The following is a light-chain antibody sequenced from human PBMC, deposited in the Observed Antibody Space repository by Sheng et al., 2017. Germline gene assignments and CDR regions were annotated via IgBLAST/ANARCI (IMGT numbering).Light chain of an antibody. CDR3: QQRNSWPIT. Sequence: EIVLTQSPATLSLSPGERATLSCRASQSVSSYLAWYQRKPGQAPRLLIYDASNRATGIPARFSGSGSGTDFTLTISSLEPEDVAVYYCQQRNSWPITFGQGTRLVIK. CDR1: QSVSSY. CDR2: DAS. V-gene: IGKV3-11*01. J-gene: IGKJ5*01.